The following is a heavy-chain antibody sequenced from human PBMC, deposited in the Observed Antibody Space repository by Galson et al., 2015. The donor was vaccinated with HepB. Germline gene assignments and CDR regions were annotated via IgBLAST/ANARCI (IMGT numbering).Heavy chain of an antibody. V-gene: IGHV6-1*01. CDR3: ARVACDYGGAECWYFDL. D-gene: IGHD4-17*01. CDR1: GDSVSSNGAA. Sequence: CAISGDSVSSNGAAWNWIRQSPSRGLEWLGRTYYRSKWYNDYAVSVKSRITINPDTSKNQFSLKLSSVTAADTAVYYCARVACDYGGAECWYFDLWGRGTLVTVSS. J-gene: IGHJ2*01. CDR2: TYYRSKWYN.